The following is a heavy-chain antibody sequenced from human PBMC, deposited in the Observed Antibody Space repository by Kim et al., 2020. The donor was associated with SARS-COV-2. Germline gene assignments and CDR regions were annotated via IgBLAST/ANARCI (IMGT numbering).Heavy chain of an antibody. CDR3: ARPDVEGYFDRWGY. V-gene: IGHV4-39*01. D-gene: IGHD3-9*01. Sequence: NPSLKSRVTIAVDTSKNQFALKLSSVTAADTAVYYCARPDVEGYFDRWGYWGQGTLVTVSS. J-gene: IGHJ4*02.